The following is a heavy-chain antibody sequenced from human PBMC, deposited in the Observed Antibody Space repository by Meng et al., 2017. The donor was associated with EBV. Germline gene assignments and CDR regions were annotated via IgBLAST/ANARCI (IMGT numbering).Heavy chain of an antibody. CDR3: VRELVGGTFDY. CDR1: GYTFTSYY. V-gene: IGHV1-46*01. D-gene: IGHD1/OR15-1a*01. J-gene: IGHJ4*02. Sequence: QRQLCRCGAEAKKPWASVKVSCKASGYTFTSYYLHWVRQAPGQGLEWMGIIIPAGGNTNYAQKFRGRFTMTRDTSTSTVYMDLSILTSEDTAVYYCVRELVGGTFDYWGQGTLVTVPS. CDR2: IIPAGGNT.